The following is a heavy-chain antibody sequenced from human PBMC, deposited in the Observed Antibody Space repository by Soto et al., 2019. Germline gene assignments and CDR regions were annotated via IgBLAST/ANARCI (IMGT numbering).Heavy chain of an antibody. CDR3: AKHTELPSDSCCPVY. CDR2: ISYDGSNK. D-gene: IGHD2-15*01. V-gene: IGHV3-30*18. Sequence: WGSLRLSCAASGFTFSSYGMHWVRQAPGKGLEWVAVISYDGSNKYYADSVKGRFTISRDNSKNTLYLQMNSLRAEDTAVYYCAKHTELPSDSCCPVYWGQGTLVTVSS. J-gene: IGHJ4*02. CDR1: GFTFSSYG.